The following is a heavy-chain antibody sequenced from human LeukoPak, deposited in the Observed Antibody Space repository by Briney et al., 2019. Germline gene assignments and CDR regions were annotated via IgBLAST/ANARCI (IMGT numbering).Heavy chain of an antibody. CDR2: FDPEDGET. CDR3: ARRWPELELKYDY. Sequence: ASVKVSCKVSGYTLTELSMHWVRQAPGKGLEWMGGFDPEDGETIYAQKFQGRVTMTTDTSTSTAYMELRSLRSDDTAVYYYARRWPELELKYDYWGQGTLVTVSS. D-gene: IGHD1-7*01. V-gene: IGHV1-24*01. CDR1: GYTLTELS. J-gene: IGHJ4*02.